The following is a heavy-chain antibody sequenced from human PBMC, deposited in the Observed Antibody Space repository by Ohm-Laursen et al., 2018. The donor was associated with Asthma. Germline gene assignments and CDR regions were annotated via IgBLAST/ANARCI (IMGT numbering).Heavy chain of an antibody. CDR2: ISYDGSNK. J-gene: IGHJ4*02. CDR3: AKESIVGATRSGFDY. V-gene: IGHV3-30*18. D-gene: IGHD1-26*01. CDR1: GFTFSSYG. Sequence: SLRLSCTASGFTFSSYGMHWVLQAPGKGLEWVAVISYDGSNKYYADSVKGRFTISRDNSKNTLYLQMNSLRAEDTAVYYCAKESIVGATRSGFDYWGQGTLVTVSS.